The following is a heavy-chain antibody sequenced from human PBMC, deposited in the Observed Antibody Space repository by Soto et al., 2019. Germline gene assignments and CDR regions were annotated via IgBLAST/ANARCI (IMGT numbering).Heavy chain of an antibody. CDR1: GGSINSGGYY. J-gene: IGHJ4*02. CDR3: ARGYRQSGYSSSWVFDY. Sequence: QVQLRESGPGLVKPSQTLSLTCTVSGGSINSGGYYWNWIRQHPGKCLEWIGYMYYSGSTSYNSFLRSRVIISADTSKNHFSLKLSSETAADTAVYFCARGYRQSGYSSSWVFDYWGQGTLVNVSS. V-gene: IGHV4-31*03. D-gene: IGHD6-13*01. CDR2: MYYSGST.